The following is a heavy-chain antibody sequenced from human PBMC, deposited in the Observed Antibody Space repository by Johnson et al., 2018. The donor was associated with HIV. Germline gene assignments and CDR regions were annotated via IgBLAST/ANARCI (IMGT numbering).Heavy chain of an antibody. V-gene: IGHV3-30*02. CDR3: AKESYPGGLDI. CDR1: GFTFSSYG. Sequence: QVQLVESGGGVVQPGGSLRLSCAASGFTFSSYGMHWVRQAPGKGLEWVAFIRNDGSNKYYADSVKGRFTISRDNSKNTLYLQMNSLRGEDTAVYDCAKESYPGGLDIWGPWTMVTVSS. J-gene: IGHJ3*02. CDR2: IRNDGSNK. D-gene: IGHD4-23*01.